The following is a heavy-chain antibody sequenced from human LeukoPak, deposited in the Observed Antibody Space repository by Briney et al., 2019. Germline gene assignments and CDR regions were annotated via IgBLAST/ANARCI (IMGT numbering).Heavy chain of an antibody. Sequence: GGSLRLSCAASGFTFDDYAMHWVRQAPGKGLEWVSLIGGDGDRAYYADSVKGRFTISRDNSKNSLYLQMNSLRTEDTALYYCAKLDSSGYYSYFQHWGQGTLVTVSS. D-gene: IGHD3-22*01. CDR3: AKLDSSGYYSYFQH. CDR1: GFTFDDYA. CDR2: IGGDGDRA. J-gene: IGHJ1*01. V-gene: IGHV3-43*02.